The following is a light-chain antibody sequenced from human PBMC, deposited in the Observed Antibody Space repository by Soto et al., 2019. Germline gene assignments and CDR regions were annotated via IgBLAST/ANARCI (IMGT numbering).Light chain of an antibody. Sequence: EIVMTQSPATLSVSPVERATLSCRASQSVSSNLAWYQQKPGQAPRLLIYGASTRATGIPARFSGSGSGTEFTLTISSLQSEDFAVYYCQQYNNWPRSAFGGGTKVEIK. CDR3: QQYNNWPRSA. CDR2: GAS. V-gene: IGKV3-15*01. CDR1: QSVSSN. J-gene: IGKJ4*01.